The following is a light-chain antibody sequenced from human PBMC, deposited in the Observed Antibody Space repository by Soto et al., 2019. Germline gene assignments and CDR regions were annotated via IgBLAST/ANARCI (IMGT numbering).Light chain of an antibody. Sequence: QSALTQPASVSGSPGQSITISCSGTTSDVGGYDVVSWYQQHPGKAPKLMIFEVNQRPSGVSDRFSGSKSGNTASLTISGLQAGDEADYYCCSFAGSSTFWVFGGGTKETVL. CDR1: TSDVGGYDV. V-gene: IGLV2-23*02. CDR3: CSFAGSSTFWV. J-gene: IGLJ3*02. CDR2: EVN.